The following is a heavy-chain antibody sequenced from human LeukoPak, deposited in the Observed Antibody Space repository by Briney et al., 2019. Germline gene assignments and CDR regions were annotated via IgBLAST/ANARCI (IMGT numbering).Heavy chain of an antibody. CDR2: IIPIFGTA. CDR3: ARGPRSSGYSPTPYWYFDL. J-gene: IGHJ2*01. CDR1: GGTFSIYA. V-gene: IGHV1-69*01. D-gene: IGHD3-22*01. Sequence: GSSVTVSFTASGGTFSIYAISWVRPAPGQGLEWMGGIIPIFGTANYAQKFQGRVTITADESTSTAYMELSSLRSEDTAVYYCARGPRSSGYSPTPYWYFDLWGRGTLVTVSS.